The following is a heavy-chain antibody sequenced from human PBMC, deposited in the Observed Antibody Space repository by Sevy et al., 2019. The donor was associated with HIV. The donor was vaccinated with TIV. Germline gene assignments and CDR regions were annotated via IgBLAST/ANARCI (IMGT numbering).Heavy chain of an antibody. CDR2: IKGKIDDGTT. D-gene: IGHD4-17*01. V-gene: IGHV3-15*01. Sequence: GGSLRLSCAASGITFNNAWMSWVRQAPGKGLEWVGRIKGKIDDGTTDYAAPVKGRFTISKDDSKNTLYLQMNSLQTEDTAVYYCTTEALDGDYGDYYVYGMDVWGQGTTVTVSS. CDR1: GITFNNAW. J-gene: IGHJ6*02. CDR3: TTEALDGDYGDYYVYGMDV.